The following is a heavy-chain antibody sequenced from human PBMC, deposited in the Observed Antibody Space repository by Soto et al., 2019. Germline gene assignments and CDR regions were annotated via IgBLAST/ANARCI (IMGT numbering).Heavy chain of an antibody. V-gene: IGHV1-69*01. D-gene: IGHD2-15*01. CDR2: IIPIFGTA. J-gene: IGHJ6*02. Sequence: QVQLVQSGAEVKKTGSSVKVSCKAPGGTFSSYAISWVRQAPGQGLEWMGGIIPIFGTAKYAQKFQGRVTITAHESTSTGYMELSSLRSEDTAVYYCARSQGGSSSLDIYSYYYYGMDVCGQGTTVTVSS. CDR3: ARSQGGSSSLDIYSYYYYGMDV. CDR1: GGTFSSYA.